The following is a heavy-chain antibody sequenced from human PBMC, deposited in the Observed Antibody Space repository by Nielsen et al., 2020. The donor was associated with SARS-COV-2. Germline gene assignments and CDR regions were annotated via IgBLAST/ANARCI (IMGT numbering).Heavy chain of an antibody. Sequence: SVKVSCKASGGTFSSYVVSWVRQAPGQGLEWLGGIIPMFSTADYAQKFQGRVTMTTDTSTTTAYMELRSLRSDDTAVYYCARAVGDDYVWGSYHPPRVDRWGQGTLVTVSS. V-gene: IGHV1-69*05. CDR2: IIPMFSTA. CDR3: ARAVGDDYVWGSYHPPRVDR. CDR1: GGTFSSYV. J-gene: IGHJ5*02. D-gene: IGHD3-16*02.